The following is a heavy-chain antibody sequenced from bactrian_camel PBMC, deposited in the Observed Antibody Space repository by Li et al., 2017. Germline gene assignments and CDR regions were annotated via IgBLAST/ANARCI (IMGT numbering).Heavy chain of an antibody. Sequence: QVQLVESGGGSVQAGGSLKLSCATSTTRAPFDKYTVGWLRQAPGKKREGVAAIDSKGSISYADSVKGRFSISRDNDKEGVFLQMDSLEPEDTAMYYCAAEFSPYPYGGTWLWEQAWNYWGQGTQVTVS. CDR3: AAEFSPYPYGGTWLWEQAWNY. CDR1: TTRAPFDKYT. D-gene: IGHD6*01. V-gene: IGHV3S53*01. CDR2: IDSKGSI. J-gene: IGHJ4*01.